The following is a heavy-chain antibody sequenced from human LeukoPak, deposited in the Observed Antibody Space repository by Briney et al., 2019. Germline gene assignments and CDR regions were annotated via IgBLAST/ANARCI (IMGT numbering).Heavy chain of an antibody. CDR2: ISYDGSNQ. CDR1: GFTFSNFA. D-gene: IGHD3-9*01. J-gene: IGHJ4*02. Sequence: GRSLRLSCAASGFTFSNFAMHWVRQAPGKGLEWVAIISYDGSNQYYADPVKGRFTISRDSSQNTLYLQMNSLRAEDTAVYYCARELTGYWQQYWGQGTLVTVSS. V-gene: IGHV3-30*04. CDR3: ARELTGYWQQY.